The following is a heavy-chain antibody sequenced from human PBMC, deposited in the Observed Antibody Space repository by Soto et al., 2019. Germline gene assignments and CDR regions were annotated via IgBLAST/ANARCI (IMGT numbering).Heavy chain of an antibody. V-gene: IGHV4-59*01. CDR1: GGSIRSYY. J-gene: IGHJ5*02. Sequence: QVQLQESGPGLVKPSETLSLTCTVSGGSIRSYYWSWIRQPPGKGLEWIGYIYYSGSTNYNPSLKSRVTFSVDTSKNQFSLRLSSVTAADTAVYYCARVLTAAGTWWFDPWGQGTLVTVSS. D-gene: IGHD6-13*01. CDR3: ARVLTAAGTWWFDP. CDR2: IYYSGST.